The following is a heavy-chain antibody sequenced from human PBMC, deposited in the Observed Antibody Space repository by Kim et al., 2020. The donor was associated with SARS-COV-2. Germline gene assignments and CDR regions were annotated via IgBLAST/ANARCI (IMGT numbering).Heavy chain of an antibody. V-gene: IGHV3-7*01. J-gene: IGHJ4*02. CDR1: GFTFSTYW. Sequence: GGSLRLSCAASGFTFSTYWMTWVRQAPGKGLEWVANINQGGTEKYYVDSVKGRFTISRDNAKNSLFLDVNSPRVEDTAVYYCARTHYGDYVWGQGTLVT. CDR2: INQGGTEK. CDR3: ARTHYGDYV. D-gene: IGHD4-17*01.